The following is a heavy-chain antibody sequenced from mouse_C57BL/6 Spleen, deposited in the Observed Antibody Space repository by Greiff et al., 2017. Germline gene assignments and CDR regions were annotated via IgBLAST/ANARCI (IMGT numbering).Heavy chain of an antibody. CDR2: ISNGGGST. J-gene: IGHJ2*01. V-gene: IGHV5-12*01. CDR3: ARQPDYEMYYFDY. CDR1: GFTFSDYY. D-gene: IGHD2-4*01. Sequence: DVHLVESGGGLVQPGGSLKLSCAASGFTFSDYYMYWVRQTPEKRLEWVAYISNGGGSTYYPDTVKGRFTISRDNAKNTLYLQMSRLKSEDTAMYYCARQPDYEMYYFDYWGQGTTLTVSS.